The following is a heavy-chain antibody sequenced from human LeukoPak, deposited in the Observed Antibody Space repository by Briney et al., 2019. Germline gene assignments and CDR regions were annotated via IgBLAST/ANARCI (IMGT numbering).Heavy chain of an antibody. CDR3: AIVSEWSGYPYYFDY. Sequence: PSETLSLTCAVSGYSISSGYYWGWIRQPPGKGLEWIGSIYHSGSTYYNPSLKSRVTISVDTSKNQFSLKLSSVTAADTAVYYCAIVSEWSGYPYYFDYWGQGTLVTVSS. J-gene: IGHJ4*02. D-gene: IGHD3-3*01. CDR2: IYHSGST. V-gene: IGHV4-38-2*01. CDR1: GYSISSGYY.